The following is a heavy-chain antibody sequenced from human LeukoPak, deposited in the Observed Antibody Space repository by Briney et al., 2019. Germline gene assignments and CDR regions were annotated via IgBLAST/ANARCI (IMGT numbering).Heavy chain of an antibody. V-gene: IGHV5-51*01. CDR3: ARVGAAVVGKFDY. CDR1: GDRLTSYW. D-gene: IGHD6-19*01. J-gene: IGHJ4*02. CDR2: IYVADSES. Sequence: GESLKISCKASGDRLTSYWIAWVRQMPGRGLEWMGIIYVADSESRYSPSFQGQVTMSVNKSISTAYLQWSSLKASDTAMYCCARVGAAVVGKFDYWGQGTLVIVSS.